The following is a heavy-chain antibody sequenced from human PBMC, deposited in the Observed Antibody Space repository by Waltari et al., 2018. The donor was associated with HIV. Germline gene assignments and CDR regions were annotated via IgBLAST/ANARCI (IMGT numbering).Heavy chain of an antibody. D-gene: IGHD6-25*01. J-gene: IGHJ6*03. Sequence: EVQLVESGGGLVQPGGSLSIPCAPSGLTFRGIARNWVRQAPGKGLEWVSAISGSGGSTYYADSVKGRFTISRDNSKNTLYLQMNSLRAEDTAVYYCAKDLGYKQVEHYMDVWGKGTTVTVSS. CDR3: AKDLGYKQVEHYMDV. CDR2: ISGSGGST. V-gene: IGHV3-23*04. CDR1: GLTFRGIA.